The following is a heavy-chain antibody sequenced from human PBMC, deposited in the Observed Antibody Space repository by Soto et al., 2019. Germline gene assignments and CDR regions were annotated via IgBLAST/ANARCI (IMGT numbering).Heavy chain of an antibody. CDR3: ARDNWNYVSAFDL. CDR2: IWNDGTNK. V-gene: IGHV3-33*01. D-gene: IGHD1-7*01. CDR1: GFTFSSYA. Sequence: QVQLVESGGGVVQPGRSLRLSCAASGFTFSSYAMHWVRQAPGKGLEWVAVIWNDGTNKYYADSVKGRFTISRDNYETTLYLQMNSLRAEDTAVYYCARDNWNYVSAFDLWGQGTMVTVSS. J-gene: IGHJ3*01.